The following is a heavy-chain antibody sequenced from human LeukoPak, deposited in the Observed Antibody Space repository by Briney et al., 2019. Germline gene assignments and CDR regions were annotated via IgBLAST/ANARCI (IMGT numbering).Heavy chain of an antibody. Sequence: SETLSLTCTVSGGSIRSGDYYWSWIRQPPGKGLEWIGYIYYSGSTYNPSLKSRVTISVDTSKNQFSLKLSSVTAADTAVYYCARDLIVVVPAGMYYYYGMDVWGKGTTVTVSS. CDR3: ARDLIVVVPAGMYYYYGMDV. D-gene: IGHD2-2*01. V-gene: IGHV4-30-4*01. CDR2: IYYSGST. J-gene: IGHJ6*04. CDR1: GGSIRSGDYY.